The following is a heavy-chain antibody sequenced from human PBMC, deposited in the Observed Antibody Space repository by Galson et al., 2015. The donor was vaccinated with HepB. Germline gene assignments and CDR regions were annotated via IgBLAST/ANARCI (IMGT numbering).Heavy chain of an antibody. CDR1: GFTFSSYG. V-gene: IGHV3-30*02. CDR2: IRYDGSNK. CDR3: AKGYSGSYYVPYY. D-gene: IGHD1-26*01. J-gene: IGHJ4*02. Sequence: SLRLSCAASGFTFSSYGMHWVRQAPGKGLEWVAFIRYDGSNKYYADSVKGRFTISRDNSKNTLYLQMNSLRAEDTAVYYCAKGYSGSYYVPYYWGQGTLVTVSS.